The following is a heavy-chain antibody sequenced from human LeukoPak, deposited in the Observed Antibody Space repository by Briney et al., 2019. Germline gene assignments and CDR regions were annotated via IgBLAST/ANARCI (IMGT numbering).Heavy chain of an antibody. CDR3: ARGFSSTSRIKNYDY. J-gene: IGHJ4*02. Sequence: SETLSLTCTVSGGSISSSSYYWGWIRQPPGKGLEWIGSIYYSGSTYYNPSLKSRVTISVDTSKNQFSLKLSSVTAADTAVYYCARGFSSTSRIKNYDYWGQGTLVTVSS. CDR1: GGSISSSSYY. V-gene: IGHV4-39*01. CDR2: IYYSGST. D-gene: IGHD2-2*01.